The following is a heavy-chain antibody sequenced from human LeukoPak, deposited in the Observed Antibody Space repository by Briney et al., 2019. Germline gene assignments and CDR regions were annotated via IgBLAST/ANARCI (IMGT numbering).Heavy chain of an antibody. J-gene: IGHJ4*02. V-gene: IGHV4-39*01. CDR3: ARQKTYYYDSSGWY. CDR1: GGSISSSSYY. CDR2: IYYSGST. Sequence: SETLSLTCTVSGGSISSSSYYWGWVRQPPGKGLEWIGSIYYSGSTYYNPSLKSRVTISVDTSKNQFSLKLSSVTAAGTAVYYCARQKTYYYDSSGWYWGQGTLVTVSS. D-gene: IGHD3-22*01.